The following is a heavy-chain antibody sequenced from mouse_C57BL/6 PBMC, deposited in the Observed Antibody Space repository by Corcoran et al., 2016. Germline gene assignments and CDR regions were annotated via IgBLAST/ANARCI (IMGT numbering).Heavy chain of an antibody. J-gene: IGHJ3*01. CDR1: GYTFTTYG. D-gene: IGHD6-1*01. V-gene: IGHV9-3*01. CDR3: ARLNRFAY. Sequence: QIQLVQSGPELKKPGETVKISCKASGYTFTTYGMSWVKQAPGKGLKWMGWINTYSGVPTYADDFKGRFAFSLETSASTAYLQINNLKNEDTATYFCARLNRFAYWGQGTLVTVSA. CDR2: INTYSGVP.